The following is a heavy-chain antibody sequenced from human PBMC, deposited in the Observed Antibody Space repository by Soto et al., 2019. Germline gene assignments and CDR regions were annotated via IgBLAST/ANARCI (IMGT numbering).Heavy chain of an antibody. CDR2: IKRETEGGTA. Sequence: EVQLVESGGGLVKPGGSLRLSCAASGFTFTNAWMTWVRQGPGKGLEWVGRIKRETEGGTADYAAPVKGRFTISRDDSKNTLYLQINSLNTEDTAVYYCTTDWYTSWGQGTMVAVSS. D-gene: IGHD1-20*01. CDR3: TTDWYTS. J-gene: IGHJ3*01. CDR1: GFTFTNAW. V-gene: IGHV3-15*01.